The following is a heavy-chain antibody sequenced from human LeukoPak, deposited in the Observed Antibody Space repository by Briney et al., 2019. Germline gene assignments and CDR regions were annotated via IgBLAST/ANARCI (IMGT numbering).Heavy chain of an antibody. CDR3: ASPLITMGRGVIHAFDI. D-gene: IGHD3-10*01. Sequence: PGGSLRLSCAASGFTFSSYSMNWVRQAPGKGLEWVSSISSSSSYIYYADSVKGRFTISRDNAKNSLYLQMNSLRAEDTAVYYCASPLITMGRGVIHAFDIWGQGTMVTVSS. J-gene: IGHJ3*02. CDR2: ISSSSSYI. V-gene: IGHV3-21*01. CDR1: GFTFSSYS.